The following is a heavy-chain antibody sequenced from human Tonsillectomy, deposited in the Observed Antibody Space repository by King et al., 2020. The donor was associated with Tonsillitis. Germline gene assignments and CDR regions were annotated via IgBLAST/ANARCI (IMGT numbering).Heavy chain of an antibody. Sequence: VQLVESGGEVKKPGASVKVSCKASGYTFPSYGISWVRQAPGQGLEWMGWVSAYNGNTNHAQMLKGRVTMTTDTSTSTAYMELRSLRSDDTAVYYCARAGYSNYEDCWGQGTLVSVSS. J-gene: IGHJ4*02. D-gene: IGHD5-12*01. CDR1: GYTFPSYG. CDR3: ARAGYSNYEDC. CDR2: VSAYNGNT. V-gene: IGHV1-18*04.